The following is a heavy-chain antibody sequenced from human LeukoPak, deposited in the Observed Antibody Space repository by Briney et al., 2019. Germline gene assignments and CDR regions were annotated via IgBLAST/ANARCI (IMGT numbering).Heavy chain of an antibody. J-gene: IGHJ5*02. D-gene: IGHD3-16*02. CDR3: ARVSVIASNWFDP. V-gene: IGHV3-21*04. CDR1: GFTFSSYS. Sequence: AGGSLRLSCAASGFTFSSYSMNWVRQAPGKGLEWVSSISSSSTYIYYTDSVKGRFTISRDNAKNSLYFQMNSLRAEDTAVYYCARVSVIASNWFDPWGQGTLVTVSS. CDR2: ISSSSTYI.